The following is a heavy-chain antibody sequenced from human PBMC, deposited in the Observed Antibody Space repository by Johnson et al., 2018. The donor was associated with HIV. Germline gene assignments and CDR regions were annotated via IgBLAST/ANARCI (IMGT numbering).Heavy chain of an antibody. J-gene: IGHJ3*02. CDR1: GFSFNDYA. CDR2: ISFDGGAI. CDR3: AKELADSSGYYADAFDI. Sequence: QVQLVESGGGVVQPGRSLRLSCSASGFSFNDYAMHWVRQAPGKGLEWVAVISFDGGAIYYADSMKGRFTISRDNSKNTMYLQMNSLRAEDTAVYYCAKELADSSGYYADAFDIWGQGTMVTVSS. V-gene: IGHV3-30-3*01. D-gene: IGHD3-22*01.